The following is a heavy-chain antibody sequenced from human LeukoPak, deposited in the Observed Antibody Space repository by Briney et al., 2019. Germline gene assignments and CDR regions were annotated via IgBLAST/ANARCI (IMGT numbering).Heavy chain of an antibody. J-gene: IGHJ2*01. Sequence: GGSLRLSCAASGFTSNNFAMSWVRQAPGKGLEWVSGVSASGKSKYHADSVQGRFSISRDDSNNTIHLQIKSLRAEDTAIYYCAKHYNDYDGSGTYLIDWFFDLWGRGTLVTVSS. CDR2: VSASGKSK. D-gene: IGHD3-22*01. V-gene: IGHV3-23*01. CDR1: GFTSNNFA. CDR3: AKHYNDYDGSGTYLIDWFFDL.